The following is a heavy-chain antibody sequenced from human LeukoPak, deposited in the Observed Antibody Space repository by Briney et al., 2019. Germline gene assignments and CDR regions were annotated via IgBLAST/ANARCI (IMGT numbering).Heavy chain of an antibody. CDR1: GGSISRGDYY. V-gene: IGHV4-30-4*08. J-gene: IGHJ4*02. CDR3: ANLGELSLFGFDY. Sequence: KPSETLSLTCTVSGGSISRGDYYWHWIRQPPGKGLEWIGYINYSGSTYYNPSLKSRVTISVDTSKNQFSLKLSSVTAADTAVYYCANLGELSLFGFDYWGQGTLVTVSA. CDR2: INYSGST. D-gene: IGHD3-16*02.